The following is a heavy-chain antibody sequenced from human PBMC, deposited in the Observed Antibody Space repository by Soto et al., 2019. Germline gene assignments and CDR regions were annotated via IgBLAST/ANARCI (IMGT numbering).Heavy chain of an antibody. J-gene: IGHJ4*02. CDR3: ARDNRRDDFWSGDFDY. CDR1: GGTFSSYA. V-gene: IGHV1-69*06. CDR2: IIPIFGTA. Sequence: ASVKVSCKASGGTFSSYAISWVRQAPGQGLEWMGGIIPIFGTASYAQKFQGRVTITADKSTSTAYMELSSLRSEDTAVYYCARDNRRDDFWSGDFDYWGQGTLVTVSS. D-gene: IGHD3-3*01.